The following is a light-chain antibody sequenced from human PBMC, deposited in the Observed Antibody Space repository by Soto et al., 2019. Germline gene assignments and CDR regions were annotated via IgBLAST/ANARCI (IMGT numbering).Light chain of an antibody. CDR1: SSNIGAGYD. CDR3: QSYASRLSVSYV. Sequence: QSVLTQPPSVSGAPGQSGTISCTGSSSNIGAGYDVHLYQQLPGRAPRLLISGNSNRPSGVPDRCSGSNTGTSASLAITGLQAEDEADYYCQSYASRLSVSYVLGTGTKVTV. J-gene: IGLJ1*01. V-gene: IGLV1-40*01. CDR2: GNS.